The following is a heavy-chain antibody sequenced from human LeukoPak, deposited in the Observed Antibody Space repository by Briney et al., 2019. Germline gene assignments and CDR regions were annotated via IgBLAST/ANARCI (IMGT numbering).Heavy chain of an antibody. CDR3: ARPRAIYGSGSYRFDY. D-gene: IGHD3-10*01. V-gene: IGHV1-46*03. CDR2: INPSGGST. CDR1: GYTFTSYY. Sequence: ASVKISCKASGYTFTSYYMHWVRQAPGQGLEWMGIINPSGGSTSYAQKFQGRVTMTRDTSTSTVYMELSSLRSEDTAVYYCARPRAIYGSGSYRFDYWGQGTLVTVSS. J-gene: IGHJ4*02.